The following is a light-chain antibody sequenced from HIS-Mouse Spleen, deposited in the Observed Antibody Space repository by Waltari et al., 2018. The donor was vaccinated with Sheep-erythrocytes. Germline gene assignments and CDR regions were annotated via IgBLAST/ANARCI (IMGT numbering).Light chain of an antibody. Sequence: QSALTRPASVSGSPGQSITISCTGTSSDVGGSNHVSWYQQHPGKAPKLMIYEVSNRPSGVSNRFSGSKSGNTASLTISGLQAEDEADYYCSSYTSSSTLVVFGGGTKLTVL. CDR2: EVS. CDR1: SSDVGGSNH. J-gene: IGLJ2*01. CDR3: SSYTSSSTLVV. V-gene: IGLV2-14*01.